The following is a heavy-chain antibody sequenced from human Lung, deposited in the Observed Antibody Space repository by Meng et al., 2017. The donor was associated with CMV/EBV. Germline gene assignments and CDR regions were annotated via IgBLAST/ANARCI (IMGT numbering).Heavy chain of an antibody. V-gene: IGHV3-21*01. CDR2: ISSSSNYI. Sequence: GESLKISCAASGSTFSSYSRNWVRQAPGKGLEWVSSISSSSNYIYYADSVKGRFTISRDNAKNSLYLQMNSMRAEDTAVYYCATSRCSGRYRIGWFDPWCQGTVVTVSS. J-gene: IGHJ5*01. D-gene: IGHD6-19*01. CDR1: GSTFSSYS. CDR3: ATSRCSGRYRIGWFDP.